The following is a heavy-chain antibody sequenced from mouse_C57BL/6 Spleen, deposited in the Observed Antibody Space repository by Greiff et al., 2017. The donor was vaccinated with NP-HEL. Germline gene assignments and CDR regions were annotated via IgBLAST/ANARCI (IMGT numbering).Heavy chain of an antibody. CDR3: ATRGSSSSFDY. Sequence: DVKLVVSGGGLVKPGGSLKLSCAASGFTFSDYGMHWVRQAPEKGLEWVAYISSGSSTIYYADTVTGRFTISRDNAKNTLFLQMTSLWSEDTAMYYCATRGSSSSFDYWGQGTTLTVSS. V-gene: IGHV5-17*01. CDR1: GFTFSDYG. CDR2: ISSGSSTI. J-gene: IGHJ2*01. D-gene: IGHD1-1*01.